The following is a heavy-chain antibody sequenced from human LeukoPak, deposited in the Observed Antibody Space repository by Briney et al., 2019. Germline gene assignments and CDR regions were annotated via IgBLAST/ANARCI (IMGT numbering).Heavy chain of an antibody. Sequence: PSETLSLTCSVSGGSISGWFWSWIRQPPGKGLEWIGYIYYSGSTNHNPSLEGRITISVDTSRNQFSLKLSSVTAADTAVYFCARGGAHYDSLTGYSPDYYDYWGQGTLVTVSS. CDR1: GGSISGWF. D-gene: IGHD3/OR15-3a*01. J-gene: IGHJ4*02. CDR3: ARGGAHYDSLTGYSPDYYDY. CDR2: IYYSGST. V-gene: IGHV4-59*01.